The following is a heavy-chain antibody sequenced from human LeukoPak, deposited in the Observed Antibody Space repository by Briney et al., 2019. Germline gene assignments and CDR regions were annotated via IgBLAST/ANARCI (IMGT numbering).Heavy chain of an antibody. CDR3: ARDPGGYGQARYYYYGMDV. D-gene: IGHD5-12*01. CDR2: ISSSGSTI. V-gene: IGHV3-11*01. J-gene: IGHJ6*02. Sequence: GGSLRLSCAASGFTFSDYYMSWIRQAPGKGLEWVSYISSSGSTIYYAYSVKGRFTISSDNAKNLLYLQMNSLRAEDTAVYYCARDPGGYGQARYYYYGMDVWGQGTTVTVSS. CDR1: GFTFSDYY.